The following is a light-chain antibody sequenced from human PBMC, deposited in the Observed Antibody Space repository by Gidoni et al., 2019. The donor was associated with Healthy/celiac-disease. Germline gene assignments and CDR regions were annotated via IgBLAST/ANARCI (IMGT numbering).Light chain of an antibody. CDR3: QQSYSTLLLT. V-gene: IGKV1-39*01. CDR1: QSISSY. CDR2: AAS. Sequence: DIEMTQSPSSLSASVGDRVTITCRASQSISSYLNWYQQKPGKAPKLLIYAASSLQSGVPSRFSGSGSGTDFTLTISRLPPEYFATYYCQQSYSTLLLTFGGGTKVEIK. J-gene: IGKJ4*01.